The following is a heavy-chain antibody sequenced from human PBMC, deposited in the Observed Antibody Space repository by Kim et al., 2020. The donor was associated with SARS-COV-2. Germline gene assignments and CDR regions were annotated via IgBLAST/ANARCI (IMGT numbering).Heavy chain of an antibody. V-gene: IGHV3-30*18. D-gene: IGHD1-26*01. J-gene: IGHJ6*02. Sequence: GGSLRLSCAASGFTFSSYGMHWVRQAPGKGLEWVAVISYDGSNKYYADSVKGRFTISRDNSKNTLYLQMNSLRAEDTAVYYCAKKDSGSYRIEYYGMDVWGQGTTVTVSS. CDR3: AKKDSGSYRIEYYGMDV. CDR2: ISYDGSNK. CDR1: GFTFSSYG.